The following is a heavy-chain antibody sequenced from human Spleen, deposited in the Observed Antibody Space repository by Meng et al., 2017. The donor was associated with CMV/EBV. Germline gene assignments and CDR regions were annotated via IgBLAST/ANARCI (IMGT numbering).Heavy chain of an antibody. CDR3: ARDRPITIFDY. Sequence: GESLKISCVASGFTFSHYATHWVRQAPGKGLEWVAVISYDGSKKIYGDSVKGRFTISRDNSKNTLFLQMNNLRTEDTAMYYCARDRPITIFDYWGQGILVTVSS. CDR1: GFTFSHYA. J-gene: IGHJ4*02. V-gene: IGHV3-30*03. D-gene: IGHD3-3*01. CDR2: ISYDGSKK.